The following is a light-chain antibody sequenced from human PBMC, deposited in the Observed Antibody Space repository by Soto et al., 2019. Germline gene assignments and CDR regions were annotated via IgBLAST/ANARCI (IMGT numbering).Light chain of an antibody. CDR1: QSISSY. Sequence: DIQMAQSPSSLSASVGDRVTITCRASQSISSYLNWYQQKPGKAPKLLIYAASSLQSGVPSRFSGSGSGTDSTLTVSSLQREDFATYYCQQSYTTPPAFGHGTKVEIK. J-gene: IGKJ1*01. V-gene: IGKV1-39*01. CDR2: AAS. CDR3: QQSYTTPPA.